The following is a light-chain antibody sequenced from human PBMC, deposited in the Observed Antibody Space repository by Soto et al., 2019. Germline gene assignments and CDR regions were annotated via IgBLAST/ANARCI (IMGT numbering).Light chain of an antibody. J-gene: IGKJ2*01. V-gene: IGKV1-39*01. CDR2: AAS. CDR1: QSISSY. Sequence: DIQMTQSPSSLSASVGDRVTITCRASQSISSYLNWYQQKPGKAPKPLIYAASSLQSGVPSRFSGSGSGTDFTLTISSLQPEDFATYYCQQSYSTPYTFRQGTKLEIK. CDR3: QQSYSTPYT.